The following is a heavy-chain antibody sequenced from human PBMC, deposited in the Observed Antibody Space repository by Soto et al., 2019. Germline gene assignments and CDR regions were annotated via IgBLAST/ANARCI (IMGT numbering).Heavy chain of an antibody. J-gene: IGHJ4*02. CDR2: IDGVGTGT. V-gene: IGHV3-74*01. D-gene: IGHD2-2*02. Sequence: GGSLRLSCAASGFTFTNYWMHWVRQVPGKGLVWVSRIDGVGTGTSYSDSVRGRFTISRDNAENTLYLQMNSLRAEETAVYYCATYTSLDYWGQGTLVTVSS. CDR3: ATYTSLDY. CDR1: GFTFTNYW.